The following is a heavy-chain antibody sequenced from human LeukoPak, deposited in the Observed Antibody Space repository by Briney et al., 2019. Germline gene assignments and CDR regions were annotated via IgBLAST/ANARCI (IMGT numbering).Heavy chain of an antibody. CDR3: ARDQGDLYCSGGSCGSLFDY. D-gene: IGHD2-15*01. CDR1: GYTFTGYY. V-gene: IGHV1-2*02. J-gene: IGHJ4*02. CDR2: INPNSGGT. Sequence: ASVKVSCKASGYTFTGYYMHWVRQAPGPGLEWMGWINPNSGGTNYAQKFQGRVTMTRDTSISTAYMELSRLRSDDTAVYYCARDQGDLYCSGGSCGSLFDYWGQGTLVTVSS.